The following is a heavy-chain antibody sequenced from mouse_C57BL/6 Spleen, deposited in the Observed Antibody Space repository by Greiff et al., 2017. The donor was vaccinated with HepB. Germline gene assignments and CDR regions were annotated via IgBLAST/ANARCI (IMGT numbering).Heavy chain of an antibody. CDR2: IDPENGDT. D-gene: IGHD1-1*01. CDR1: GFNIKDDY. V-gene: IGHV14-4*01. Sequence: EVKLMESGAELVRPGASVKLSCTASGFNIKDDYMHWVKQRPEQGLEWIGWIDPENGDTEYASKFQGKATITADTSSNTAYLQLSSLTSEDTAVYYCTTAYYYGSSYWYFDVWGTGTTVTVSS. J-gene: IGHJ1*03. CDR3: TTAYYYGSSYWYFDV.